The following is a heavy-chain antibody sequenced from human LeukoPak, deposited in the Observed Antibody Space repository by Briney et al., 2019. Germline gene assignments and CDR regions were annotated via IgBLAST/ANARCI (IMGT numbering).Heavy chain of an antibody. J-gene: IGHJ4*02. CDR2: IYHSGST. V-gene: IGHV4-4*02. D-gene: IGHD5-24*01. CDR1: GGSISSSNW. CDR3: ARVGWEMATIRYFDY. Sequence: SETLSLTCAVSGGSISSSNWWSWVRQPPGKGLEWIGEIYHSGSTNYNPSLKSRVTISVDKSKNQFSLKLSSVTAADTAVYYCARVGWEMATIRYFDYWGQGTLVTVSS.